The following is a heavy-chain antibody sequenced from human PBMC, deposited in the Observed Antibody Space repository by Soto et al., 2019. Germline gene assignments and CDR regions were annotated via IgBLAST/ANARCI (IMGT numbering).Heavy chain of an antibody. CDR1: GFTFRDYS. Sequence: QVQLVESGGGVVQPGRSLRLSCAASGFTFRDYSMHWVRQAPGKGLEWVAVITYDGREKFYADSVKGRFTSSRDNSKDTLYLQLNSLRPEDTAVYYCASDLSNSGNFEYWGQGTLVTVSS. CDR2: ITYDGREK. V-gene: IGHV3-30-3*01. J-gene: IGHJ4*02. CDR3: ASDLSNSGNFEY. D-gene: IGHD6-13*01.